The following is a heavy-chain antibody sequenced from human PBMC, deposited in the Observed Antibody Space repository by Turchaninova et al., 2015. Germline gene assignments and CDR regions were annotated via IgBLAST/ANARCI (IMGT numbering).Heavy chain of an antibody. CDR3: AGFRVQLGTIDF. D-gene: IGHD2-2*01. CDR2: FVSDGTK. Sequence: EVQLLESGGGLVQPGGYLRLSCVASVFTVSSNYMRWFRQAPGQGRGGVQVFVSDGTKEHPKVENDRYTISGQNSKNTRCLQMNSLRVADTAVYDCAGFRVQLGTIDFWGRGTLVTVSS. CDR1: VFTVSSNY. J-gene: IGHJ4*02. V-gene: IGHV3-53*04.